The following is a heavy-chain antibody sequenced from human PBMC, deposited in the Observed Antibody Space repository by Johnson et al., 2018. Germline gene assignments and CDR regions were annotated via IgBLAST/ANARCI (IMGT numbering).Heavy chain of an antibody. CDR1: GFTFDDYG. CDR2: INWNGGST. J-gene: IGHJ3*02. V-gene: IGHV3-20*04. D-gene: IGHD3-22*01. CDR3: AGSHYDSSGYYWGDAFDI. Sequence: VQLVQSGGGVVRPGGSLRLSCAASGFTFDDYGMSWVRQAPGKGLEWVSGINWNGGSTGYADSVKGRFTISRDNAKNSLYLQMNSLRAEDTALYYCAGSHYDSSGYYWGDAFDIWGQGTMVTVSS.